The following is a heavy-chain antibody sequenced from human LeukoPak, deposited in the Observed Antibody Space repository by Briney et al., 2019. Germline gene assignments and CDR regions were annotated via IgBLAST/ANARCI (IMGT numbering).Heavy chain of an antibody. CDR2: IHIGGTT. J-gene: IGHJ4*02. CDR1: GFTVSSNY. V-gene: IGHV3-53*05. CDR3: AKAAGATPYYFDY. D-gene: IGHD1-26*01. Sequence: GGSLRLSCAASGFTVSSNYMNWVRRAPGKGLEWVSVIHIGGTTYYADSVKGRFTISRDNSKNTLYLQMNSLRAEDTAVYYCAKAAGATPYYFDYWGQGTLVTVSS.